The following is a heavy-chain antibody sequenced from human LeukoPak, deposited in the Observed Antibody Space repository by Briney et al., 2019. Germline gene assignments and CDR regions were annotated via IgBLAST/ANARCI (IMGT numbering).Heavy chain of an antibody. J-gene: IGHJ5*02. D-gene: IGHD4-23*01. Sequence: SETLSLTCTVSGDSIRGYYWSWIRQPAGKGLEWIGRIHTSGSTNYSPSLKSRLTMSVETSKNHFSLKLSSVTAADTAVYYCARHLRHTVVTHPGPNWFDPWGQGTLVTVSS. CDR1: GDSIRGYY. CDR3: ARHLRHTVVTHPGPNWFDP. V-gene: IGHV4-4*07. CDR2: IHTSGST.